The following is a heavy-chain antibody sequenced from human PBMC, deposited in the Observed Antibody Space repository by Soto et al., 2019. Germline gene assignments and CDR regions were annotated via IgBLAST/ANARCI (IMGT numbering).Heavy chain of an antibody. CDR1: GFTFSAYY. CDR3: ASDAVEAGTTNYYYYDMDV. D-gene: IGHD1-7*01. Sequence: ASVKVSCKASGFTFSAYYIYWVRQAPGQGLEWIGWINPNSGGTNNAQKFQGRVTMTRDTSTSTVYMELSALISEDTAVYYCASDAVEAGTTNYYYYDMDVWGKGTTVTVSS. J-gene: IGHJ6*03. V-gene: IGHV1-2*02. CDR2: INPNSGGT.